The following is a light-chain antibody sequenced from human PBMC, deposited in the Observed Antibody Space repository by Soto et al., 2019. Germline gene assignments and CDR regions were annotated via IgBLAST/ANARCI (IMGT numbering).Light chain of an antibody. Sequence: DIQMTQSPSSLSASVGDRVTITCRASQSISGYLNCYQQKPGKAPKVLISGASTLHNGVPSRFSGRGSGTHFTLTISSLQPEDVATYDCQQSPSTLLTFGGGTKVEIK. J-gene: IGKJ4*01. CDR1: QSISGY. CDR3: QQSPSTLLT. V-gene: IGKV1-39*01. CDR2: GAS.